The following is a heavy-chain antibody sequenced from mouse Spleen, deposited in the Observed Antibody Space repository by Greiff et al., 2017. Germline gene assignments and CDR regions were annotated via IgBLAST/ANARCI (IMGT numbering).Heavy chain of an antibody. CDR3: ARNYGSSYGLYWYFDV. CDR1: GFSLTSYA. J-gene: IGHJ1*03. D-gene: IGHD1-1*01. CDR2: IWTGGGT. V-gene: IGHV2-9-1*01. Sequence: VKLQESGPGLVAPSQSLSITCTVSGFSLTSYAISWVRQPPGKGLEWLGVIWTGGGTNYNSALKSRLSIGKDNSKSQVFLKMNSLQTDDTARYYCARNYGSSYGLYWYFDVWGTGTTVTVSS.